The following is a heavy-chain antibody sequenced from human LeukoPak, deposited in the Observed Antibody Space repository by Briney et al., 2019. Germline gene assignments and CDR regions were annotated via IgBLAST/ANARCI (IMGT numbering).Heavy chain of an antibody. CDR3: ARDTQQLVQNYYYYMDV. Sequence: SETLSLTCAVSGGSISSGSYYWSWIRQPAGKGLEWIGRIYTSGSTNYNPSLKSRVTISVDTSKNQFSLKLSSVTAADTAVYYCARDTQQLVQNYYYYMDVWGKGTTVTVSS. J-gene: IGHJ6*03. V-gene: IGHV4-61*02. CDR2: IYTSGST. D-gene: IGHD6-6*01. CDR1: GGSISSGSYY.